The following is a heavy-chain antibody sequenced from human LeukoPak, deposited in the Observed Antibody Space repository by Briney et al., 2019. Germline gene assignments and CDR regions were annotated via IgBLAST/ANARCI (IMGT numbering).Heavy chain of an antibody. Sequence: PSETLSLTCTVSSGSISTSNYYWGWVRQPPGKALEWSVNIFYSGSTYDSPYIKSQITITVETSKNQLARKVSSVTAADTAVYYCARDANDLTSYYYYYYMDVWGKGTTVTVSS. CDR1: SGSISTSNYY. V-gene: IGHV4-39*06. D-gene: IGHD3-3*01. CDR3: ARDANDLTSYYYYYYMDV. J-gene: IGHJ6*03. CDR2: IFYSGST.